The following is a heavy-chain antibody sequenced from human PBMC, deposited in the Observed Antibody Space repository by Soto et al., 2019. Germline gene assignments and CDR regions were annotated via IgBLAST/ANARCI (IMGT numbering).Heavy chain of an antibody. CDR1: GYTFTSCG. CDR2: ISAYNGNT. V-gene: IGHV1-18*01. Sequence: RSSVKVSCKASGYTFTSCGISWVRQAPGQGLEWMGWISAYNGNTNYAQKLQGRVTMTTDTSTSTAYMELRSLRSDDTAVYYCARGLATVTFDYWGQGTVVTVSS. CDR3: ARGLATVTFDY. J-gene: IGHJ4*02. D-gene: IGHD4-17*01.